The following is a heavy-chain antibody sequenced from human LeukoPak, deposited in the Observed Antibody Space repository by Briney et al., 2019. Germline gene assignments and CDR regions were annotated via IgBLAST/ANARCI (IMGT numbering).Heavy chain of an antibody. D-gene: IGHD1-26*01. CDR1: GFTFSSYG. V-gene: IGHV3-30*18. J-gene: IGHJ4*02. CDR2: ISYDGSNK. Sequence: PGGSLRLSCAASGFTFSSYGMHWVRQAPGKGLEWVAVISYDGSNKYYADSVKGRFTISRDNSKNTLYLQMNSLRAEDTAVYYCAKDQARALWELSPPFDYWGQGTLVTVSS. CDR3: AKDQARALWELSPPFDY.